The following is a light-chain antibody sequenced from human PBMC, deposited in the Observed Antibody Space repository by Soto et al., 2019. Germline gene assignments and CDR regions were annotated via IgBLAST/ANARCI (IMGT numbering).Light chain of an antibody. Sequence: SALTQPASVSGSPGQSIAISCTGTRSDVGGYNFVSWYQQHPGKAPKVMIYDVSNRPSGISNRFSGSKSGNTASLTISGLQAEDEADYYCSSYTSSSLYVFGTGTKVTVL. CDR3: SSYTSSSLYV. V-gene: IGLV2-14*01. CDR2: DVS. J-gene: IGLJ1*01. CDR1: RSDVGGYNF.